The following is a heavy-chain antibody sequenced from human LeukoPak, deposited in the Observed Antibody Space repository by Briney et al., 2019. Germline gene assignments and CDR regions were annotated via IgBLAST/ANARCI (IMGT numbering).Heavy chain of an antibody. CDR2: IVPILGIA. CDR3: ARDQGDNSYGYYAIWYAFDV. J-gene: IGHJ3*01. V-gene: IGHV1-69*04. D-gene: IGHD5-18*01. CDR1: GGTFNNYA. Sequence: ASVTVSCKASGGTFNNYAISWVRQAPGQGLEWMGRIVPILGIANYAQEFQGRLIITADKATSSAYMELSSLRSEDTAVYYCARDQGDNSYGYYAIWYAFDVWGQGTMVTVSS.